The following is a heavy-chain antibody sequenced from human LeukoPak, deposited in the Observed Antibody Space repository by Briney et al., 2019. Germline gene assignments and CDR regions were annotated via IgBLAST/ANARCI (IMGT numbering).Heavy chain of an antibody. CDR1: GFTFSDYY. CDR2: ISSSGSTI. J-gene: IGHJ5*02. Sequence: PGGSLRLSCAASGFTFSDYYMSWIRQAPGKGLEWVSYISSSGSTIYYADSVKGRFTISRDNAKTSMYLQINSLRAEDTAVYYCARVGYCSSTSCYTGDYNWFDPWGQGTLVTVSS. CDR3: ARVGYCSSTSCYTGDYNWFDP. V-gene: IGHV3-11*01. D-gene: IGHD2-2*02.